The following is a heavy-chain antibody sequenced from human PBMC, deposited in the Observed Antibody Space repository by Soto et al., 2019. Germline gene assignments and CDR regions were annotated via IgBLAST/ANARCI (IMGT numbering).Heavy chain of an antibody. Sequence: VGSLRLSCAASGFTFSSYSMNWVRQAPGKELEWVSSISSSSSYIYYADSVKGRFTISRDNAKNSLYLQMNSLRAEDTAVYYCATHCSSTSCPPYFYYGMDVWGQGTAVTVSS. CDR1: GFTFSSYS. J-gene: IGHJ6*02. CDR3: ATHCSSTSCPPYFYYGMDV. D-gene: IGHD2-2*01. V-gene: IGHV3-21*01. CDR2: ISSSSSYI.